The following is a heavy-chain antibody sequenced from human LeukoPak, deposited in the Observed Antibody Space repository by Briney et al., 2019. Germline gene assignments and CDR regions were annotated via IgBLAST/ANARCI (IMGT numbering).Heavy chain of an antibody. CDR3: ARHVEIAVVGPIDY. Sequence: SETLSLTCTVSGGSISSSSYCWGWIRQPPGKGLEWIGSIYYSGSTYYNPSLKSRVTISVDTSKNQFSLKLSSVTAADTAVYYCARHVEIAVVGPIDYWGQGTLVTVSS. CDR2: IYYSGST. J-gene: IGHJ4*02. V-gene: IGHV4-39*01. D-gene: IGHD6-19*01. CDR1: GGSISSSSYC.